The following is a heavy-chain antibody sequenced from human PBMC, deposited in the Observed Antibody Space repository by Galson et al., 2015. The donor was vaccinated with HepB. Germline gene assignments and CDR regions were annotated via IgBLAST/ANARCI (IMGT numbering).Heavy chain of an antibody. V-gene: IGHV1-69*13. Sequence: SVKVSCKASGGTFSSYAISWVRQAPGQGLEWMGGIIPIFGTANYAQKFQGRVTITADESTSTAYMELSSLRSEDTAVYYCARDDGGAGPGPYDSSGYHDSFYYYGMDVWGQGTTVTVSS. J-gene: IGHJ6*02. D-gene: IGHD3-22*01. CDR1: GGTFSSYA. CDR3: ARDDGGAGPGPYDSSGYHDSFYYYGMDV. CDR2: IIPIFGTA.